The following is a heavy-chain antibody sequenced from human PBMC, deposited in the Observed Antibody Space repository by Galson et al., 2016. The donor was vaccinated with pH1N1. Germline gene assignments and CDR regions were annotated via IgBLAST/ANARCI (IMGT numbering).Heavy chain of an antibody. CDR1: GGTFSSFG. CDR2: IIGMFAKT. J-gene: IGHJ4*01. Sequence: SVKVSCKASGGTFSSFGISWVRQAPGQGLEWMGGIIGMFAKTNYAQKFQGRVTITADELTNTAYMDLSRLTSEDTAVYYCARSPVYMVTALDNWGHGTLVTVSS. CDR3: ARSPVYMVTALDN. V-gene: IGHV1-69*13. D-gene: IGHD2-21*02.